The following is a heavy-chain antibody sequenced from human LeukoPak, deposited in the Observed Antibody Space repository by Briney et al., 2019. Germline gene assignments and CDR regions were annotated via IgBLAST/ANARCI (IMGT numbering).Heavy chain of an antibody. CDR1: GGTFSSYA. D-gene: IGHD2-2*01. J-gene: IGHJ4*02. CDR3: ESAAIAVVPAAPWDLDY. Sequence: GASVKVSCKASGGTFSSYAISWVRQAPGQGLEWMGGIIPIFGTANYAQKFQGRVTITTDESTSTAYMELSSLRSEDTAVYYCESAAIAVVPAAPWDLDYWGQGTLVTVSS. CDR2: IIPIFGTA. V-gene: IGHV1-69*05.